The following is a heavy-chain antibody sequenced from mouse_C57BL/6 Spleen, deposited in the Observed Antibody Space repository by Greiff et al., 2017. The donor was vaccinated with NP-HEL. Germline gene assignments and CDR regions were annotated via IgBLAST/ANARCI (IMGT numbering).Heavy chain of an antibody. D-gene: IGHD1-1*01. V-gene: IGHV1-4*01. J-gene: IGHJ1*03. Sequence: QVQLQQSGAELARPGASVKMSCKASGYTFTSYTMHWVKQRPGQGLEWIGYINPSSGYTKYNQKFKDKATLTADKSSSTAYMQLSSLTSEDSAVYYCARDTTVVLDVWGTGTTVTVSS. CDR1: GYTFTSYT. CDR2: INPSSGYT. CDR3: ARDTTVVLDV.